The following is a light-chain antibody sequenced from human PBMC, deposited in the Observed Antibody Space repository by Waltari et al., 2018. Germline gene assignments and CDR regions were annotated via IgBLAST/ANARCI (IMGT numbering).Light chain of an antibody. V-gene: IGKV2-28*01. Sequence: DIVMTQSPLSLPVTPGEPASISCRSSQSLLHNNGYNYLDWYLQKPGQSPQLLIYLGSNRASGVPDRFSGSGSGTDFTLKISRVEAEDVGVYYCMQALQTPLTFGGGTK. CDR3: MQALQTPLT. CDR2: LGS. CDR1: QSLLHNNGYNY. J-gene: IGKJ4*01.